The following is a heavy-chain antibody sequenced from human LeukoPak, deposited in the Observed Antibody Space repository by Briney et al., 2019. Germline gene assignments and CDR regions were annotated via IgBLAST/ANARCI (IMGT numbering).Heavy chain of an antibody. Sequence: PSETLSLTCAVYGGSFSGYYWSWIRQPPGKGLEWIGEINHSGSTNYNPSLKSRVTISVDTSKNQFSLKLSSVTAADTAVYYCARDRPHYYDSSGLYYYYYYYMDVWGKGTTVTISS. J-gene: IGHJ6*03. CDR1: GGSFSGYY. V-gene: IGHV4-34*01. D-gene: IGHD3-22*01. CDR2: INHSGST. CDR3: ARDRPHYYDSSGLYYYYYYYMDV.